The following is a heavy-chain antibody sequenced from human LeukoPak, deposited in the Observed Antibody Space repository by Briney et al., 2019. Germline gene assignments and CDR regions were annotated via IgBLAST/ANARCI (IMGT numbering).Heavy chain of an antibody. J-gene: IGHJ4*02. D-gene: IGHD6-13*01. CDR1: GGSISSSNW. CDR3: ARDGGIAAAGSY. V-gene: IGHV4-4*02. Sequence: ASETLSLTCAVSGGSISSSNWWSWVRQPPGKRLEWIGEIYHSGSTNYNPSLKSRVTISVDKSKNQFSLKLSSVTAADTAVYYCARDGGIAAAGSYWGQGTLVTVSS. CDR2: IYHSGST.